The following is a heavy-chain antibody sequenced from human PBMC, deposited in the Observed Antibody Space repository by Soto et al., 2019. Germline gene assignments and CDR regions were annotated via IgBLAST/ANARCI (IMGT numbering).Heavy chain of an antibody. CDR3: ARVYGGDWRYFDY. J-gene: IGHJ4*02. CDR2: IYYSGST. V-gene: IGHV4-31*03. D-gene: IGHD2-21*02. Sequence: LSLTFTVSGGSISSGGYYWSWIRQHPVKGLEWIGYIYYSGSTYYNPSLKSRVTISVDTSKNQFSLKLSSVTAADTAVYYCARVYGGDWRYFDYWGQGTLVIVS. CDR1: GGSISSGGYY.